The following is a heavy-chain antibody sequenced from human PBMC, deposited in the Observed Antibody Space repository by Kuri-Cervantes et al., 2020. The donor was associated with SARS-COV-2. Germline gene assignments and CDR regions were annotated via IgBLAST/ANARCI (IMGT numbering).Heavy chain of an antibody. Sequence: GESLKISCTASGFTFGDYAMSWFRQAPGKGLEWVGFIRSKAYGGTTEYAASVKGRFTISRDDSKSIAYLQMNSLRAEDTAVYYCARDITMVRGAYFDYWGQGTLVTVSS. CDR2: IRSKAYGGTT. V-gene: IGHV3-49*03. CDR3: ARDITMVRGAYFDY. CDR1: GFTFGDYA. J-gene: IGHJ4*02. D-gene: IGHD3-10*01.